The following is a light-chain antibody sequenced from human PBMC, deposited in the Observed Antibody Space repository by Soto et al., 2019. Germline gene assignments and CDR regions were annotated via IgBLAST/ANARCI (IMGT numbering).Light chain of an antibody. CDR2: EVS. J-gene: IGLJ2*01. CDR1: SSDVGGYNY. CDR3: SSYISSSSLVV. Sequence: QSALTQPASVSGSPGPSITISCTGTSSDVGGYNYVSWYQHHPGKAPKLMIYEVSNRPSGVSNRFSGSKSGNTASLTISGLQAEDEADYHFSSYISSSSLVVFGGGTKLTVL. V-gene: IGLV2-14*01.